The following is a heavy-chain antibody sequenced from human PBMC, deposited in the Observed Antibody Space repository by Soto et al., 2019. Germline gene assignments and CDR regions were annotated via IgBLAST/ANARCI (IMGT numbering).Heavy chain of an antibody. D-gene: IGHD2-8*01. V-gene: IGHV4-4*07. J-gene: IGHJ4*02. CDR1: GGSISSYY. Sequence: QVQLQESGPRLVKPSETLSLTCTVSGGSISSYYWSWIRQPAGKGLEWIGRIYTSGRTNYNPSLKSRVTTSVDTSKNQFSLKLSSVTAADTAVYSCARFGYCTKGVCYEFDYWGQGTLVTVSS. CDR3: ARFGYCTKGVCYEFDY. CDR2: IYTSGRT.